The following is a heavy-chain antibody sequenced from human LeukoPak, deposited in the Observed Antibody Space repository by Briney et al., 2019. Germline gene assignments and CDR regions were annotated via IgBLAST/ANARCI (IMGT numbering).Heavy chain of an antibody. CDR1: GFTFSSYS. V-gene: IGHV3-21*01. CDR2: ISSTGTYI. J-gene: IGHJ4*02. Sequence: PGGSLRLSCAASGFTFSSYSMNWVRQAPGKGLEWVSSISSTGTYIYSPDSMKGRFTISRDNAKNALYLQMNSLRAEDTAVYYCARVEAWQWVARLDPSPFDHWGQGTQVTVSS. D-gene: IGHD6-19*01. CDR3: ARVEAWQWVARLDPSPFDH.